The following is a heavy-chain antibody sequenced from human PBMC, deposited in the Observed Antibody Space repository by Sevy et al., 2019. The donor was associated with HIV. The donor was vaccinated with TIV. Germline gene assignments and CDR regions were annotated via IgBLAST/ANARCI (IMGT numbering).Heavy chain of an antibody. CDR2: PPYNDKT. D-gene: IGHD1-26*01. Sequence: GGSLRLSCAASGFTFSSYTMTWVRQAPGKGLEWVSSPPYNDKTFYEDSVKGRFTISRDTSKNTFYLQMNSLRAEDTAVYYCGKALTIGWEKDAFNIWGQGTTVTVSS. CDR1: GFTFSSYT. J-gene: IGHJ3*02. CDR3: GKALTIGWEKDAFNI. V-gene: IGHV3-23*01.